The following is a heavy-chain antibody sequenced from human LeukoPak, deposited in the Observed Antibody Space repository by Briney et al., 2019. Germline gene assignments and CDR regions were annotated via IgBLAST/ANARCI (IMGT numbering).Heavy chain of an antibody. J-gene: IGHJ4*02. Sequence: GGSLRLSCAASGFTFSSYAMHWVRQAPGKGLEYVSAISSNGGSTYYANSVKGRFTISRDNSENTLYLQMGSLRAEDMAVYYCARPKYCSSTSCFDFDYWGQGTLVTVSS. CDR2: ISSNGGST. CDR1: GFTFSSYA. D-gene: IGHD2-2*01. V-gene: IGHV3-64*01. CDR3: ARPKYCSSTSCFDFDY.